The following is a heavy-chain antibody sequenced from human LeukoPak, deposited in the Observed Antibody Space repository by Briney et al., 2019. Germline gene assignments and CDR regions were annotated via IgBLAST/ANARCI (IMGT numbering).Heavy chain of an antibody. Sequence: KTSETLSLTCSVSGDSVSRSDSYWDWIRQPPGKGLEWIETIYYSGRTYYSPSLKSRVTMSVDPSNNQFSLNLRSVTAADTALYYCARRRYYDGSGYLEWGQGTLLSVSS. CDR3: ARRRYYDGSGYLE. CDR1: GDSVSRSDSY. J-gene: IGHJ1*01. CDR2: IYYSGRT. V-gene: IGHV4-39*01. D-gene: IGHD3-22*01.